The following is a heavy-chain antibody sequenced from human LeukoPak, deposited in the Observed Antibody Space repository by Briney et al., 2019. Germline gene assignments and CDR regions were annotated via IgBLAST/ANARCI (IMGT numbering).Heavy chain of an antibody. V-gene: IGHV4-34*01. CDR3: ARGPAMFRSRIPVSQRKNALDV. D-gene: IGHD3-10*01. Sequence: PSEALSLNCAVYGESFNGFYWTWIRQPPGKGLEWIGEINHSENTNYSPSLKSRVTIALDTSKKQFSLRLTSVTAADTALYYCARGPAMFRSRIPVSQRKNALDVWSQGTTVIIS. CDR1: GESFNGFY. J-gene: IGHJ6*01. CDR2: INHSENT.